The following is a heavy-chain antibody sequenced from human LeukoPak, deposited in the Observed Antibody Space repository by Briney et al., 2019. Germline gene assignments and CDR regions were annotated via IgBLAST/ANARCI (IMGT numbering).Heavy chain of an antibody. Sequence: GASVKVSCKASGYTFTSDYMHWVRQAPGQGLEWMGWINPNSGGTNYAQTFQGRVTITRDTSISKAYMELSRLRSDDTAVYYCAVETTVTTLDYWGQGTLVTVSS. D-gene: IGHD4-17*01. CDR1: GYTFTSDY. J-gene: IGHJ4*02. CDR2: INPNSGGT. V-gene: IGHV1-2*02. CDR3: AVETTVTTLDY.